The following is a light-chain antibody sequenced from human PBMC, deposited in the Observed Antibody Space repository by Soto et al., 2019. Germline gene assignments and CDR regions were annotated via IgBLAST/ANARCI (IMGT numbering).Light chain of an antibody. CDR2: HAS. CDR1: QSVSSY. CDR3: QQRGDWSYL. J-gene: IGKJ2*01. V-gene: IGKV3-11*01. Sequence: EIVLTQSPATLPSAPGERATFSCRASQSVSSYLAWYQQKPGQAPTLHIYHASNMYIGIPARFSGTGSGTDCTLTISSLETEDFAVYYCQQRGDWSYLFRQGTKL.